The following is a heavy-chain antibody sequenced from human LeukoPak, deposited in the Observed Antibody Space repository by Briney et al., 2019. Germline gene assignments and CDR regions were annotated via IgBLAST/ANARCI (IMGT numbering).Heavy chain of an antibody. CDR1: GGSISSYY. J-gene: IGHJ4*02. D-gene: IGHD2-21*02. Sequence: SSETLSLTCTVSGGSISSYYWSWIRQPPGKGLEWIGYIYYSGSTNYNPSLKSRVTISVDTSKNQFSLKLSSVTAADTAVYYCARSVVATAPGDYWGQGTLVTVSS. CDR2: IYYSGST. CDR3: ARSVVATAPGDY. V-gene: IGHV4-59*01.